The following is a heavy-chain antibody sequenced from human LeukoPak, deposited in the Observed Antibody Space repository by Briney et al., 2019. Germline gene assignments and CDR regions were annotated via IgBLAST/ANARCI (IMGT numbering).Heavy chain of an antibody. D-gene: IGHD5-18*01. CDR3: ARSEIQLWLRWSEGMSEYFQH. Sequence: ASVKVSCKASGYTFTSYYMHWVRQAPGQGLEWMGRINPNRGDTKPAQKFQGRVTMTRDTSISTAYMELSRLRSDDTAVYYCARSEIQLWLRWSEGMSEYFQHWGQGTLVTVSS. V-gene: IGHV1-2*06. J-gene: IGHJ1*01. CDR1: GYTFTSYY. CDR2: INPNRGDT.